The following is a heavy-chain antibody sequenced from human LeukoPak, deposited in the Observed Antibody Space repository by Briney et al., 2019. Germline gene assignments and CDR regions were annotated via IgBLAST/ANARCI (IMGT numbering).Heavy chain of an antibody. J-gene: IGHJ4*02. CDR3: AKAGYGGSSTTTYGDY. V-gene: IGHV3-30*18. CDR2: ISHDGRSK. CDR1: GFTFSSFG. Sequence: PGGSLRLSCAASGFTFSSFGMHWVRRAPGKGLEWVAIISHDGRSKYYADSVKGRFTISRDNSKNTLYPQMNSLRVEDTAVYYCAKAGYGGSSTTTYGDYWGQGTLVTVSS. D-gene: IGHD2-15*01.